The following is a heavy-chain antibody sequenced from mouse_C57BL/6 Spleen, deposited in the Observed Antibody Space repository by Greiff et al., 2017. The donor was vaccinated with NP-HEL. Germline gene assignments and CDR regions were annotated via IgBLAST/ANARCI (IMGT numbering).Heavy chain of an antibody. D-gene: IGHD1-1*01. CDR2: INPNYGTT. Sequence: LQESGPELVKPGASVKISCKASGYSFTDYNMNWVKQSNGKSLEWIGVINPNYGTTSYNQKFKGKATLTVDQSSSTAYMQLNSLTSEDSAVYYCYYYGSSRFDYWGQGTTLTVSS. CDR1: GYSFTDYN. CDR3: YYYGSSRFDY. J-gene: IGHJ2*01. V-gene: IGHV1-39*01.